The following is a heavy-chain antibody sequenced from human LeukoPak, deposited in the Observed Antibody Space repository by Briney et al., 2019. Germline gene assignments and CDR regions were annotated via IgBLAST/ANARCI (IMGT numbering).Heavy chain of an antibody. CDR2: IDPSDSYT. J-gene: IGHJ4*02. CDR3: ARHLGGYTHFDY. CDR1: GYSVTNYW. D-gene: IGHD3-22*01. V-gene: IGHV5-10-1*01. Sequence: GESLKISGKGSGYSVTNYWIAWVRQMPGKGLECVGKIDPSDSYTNYSPSFQGHVTISADKSINTAYLQWSSLEASDTAIYFCARHLGGYTHFDYWGQGTLVTVSS.